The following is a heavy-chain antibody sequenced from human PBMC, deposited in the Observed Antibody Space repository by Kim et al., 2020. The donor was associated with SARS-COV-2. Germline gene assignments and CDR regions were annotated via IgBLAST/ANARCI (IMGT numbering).Heavy chain of an antibody. CDR2: YYRGGT. CDR3: ASVGY. Sequence: YYRGGTYYNPSLTSRVTISVDTSKTQFSLKLSSVTAADTAVYYCASVGYWGQGTLVTVSS. J-gene: IGHJ4*02. V-gene: IGHV4-39*01.